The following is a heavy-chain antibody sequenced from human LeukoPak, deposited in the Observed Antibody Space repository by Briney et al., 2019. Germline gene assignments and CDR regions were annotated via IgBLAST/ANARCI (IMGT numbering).Heavy chain of an antibody. Sequence: PSQTPSLTCTVSGGSISSGDYYWSWIRQPPGKGLEWIGYIYYSGSTYYNPSLKSRVTISVDTPKNQFSLKLSSVTAADTAVYYCARDLNYYDSSGYYPSDYWGQGTLVTVSS. D-gene: IGHD3-22*01. CDR3: ARDLNYYDSSGYYPSDY. V-gene: IGHV4-30-4*08. CDR1: GGSISSGDYY. CDR2: IYYSGST. J-gene: IGHJ4*02.